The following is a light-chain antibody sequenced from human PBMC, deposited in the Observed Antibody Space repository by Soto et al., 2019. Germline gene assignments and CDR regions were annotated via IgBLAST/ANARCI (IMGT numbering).Light chain of an antibody. Sequence: QSALTQPASVSGSPGQSITISCTGTSSDVGGYNYVAWYQQHPGRAPKLIIYDVTNRASGVSDLFSGSKSGNTASLTISRLQADDEADYHGSSYTALSTPDVFGAGTKVTVL. CDR3: SSYTALSTPDV. J-gene: IGLJ1*01. CDR2: DVT. CDR1: SSDVGGYNY. V-gene: IGLV2-14*03.